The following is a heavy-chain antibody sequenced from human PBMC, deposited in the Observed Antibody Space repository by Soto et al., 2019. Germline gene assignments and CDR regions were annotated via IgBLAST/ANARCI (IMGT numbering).Heavy chain of an antibody. CDR1: GYTFTSYY. V-gene: IGHV1-46*01. J-gene: IGHJ4*02. CDR2: INPSGGST. D-gene: IGHD1-26*01. CDR3: AGRSSGRYSGYIDY. Sequence: QVQLVQSGAEVKKPGASVKVSCKASGYTFTSYYMHWVRQAPVQGLEWMGIINPSGGSTSYAQKVQGRVPMTRDTSTSTVYMELSSLRSEDTAVYYCAGRSSGRYSGYIDYWGQGALVTVSS.